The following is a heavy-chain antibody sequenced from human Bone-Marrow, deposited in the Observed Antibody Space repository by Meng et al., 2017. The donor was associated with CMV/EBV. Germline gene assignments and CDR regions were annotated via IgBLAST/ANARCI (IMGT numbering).Heavy chain of an antibody. CDR3: AREWAGSSFVY. V-gene: IGHV4-61*01. CDR2: IYYSGST. D-gene: IGHD6-19*01. J-gene: IGHJ4*02. Sequence: SETLSLTCSVSGGSVNSPNYYWSWIRQSPGKGLEWIGYIYYSGSTRYNPSLNSRVTIAMDKSKNQFSLNLYSLTPADSALYYCAREWAGSSFVYWGQGALVTVSS. CDR1: GGSVNSPNYY.